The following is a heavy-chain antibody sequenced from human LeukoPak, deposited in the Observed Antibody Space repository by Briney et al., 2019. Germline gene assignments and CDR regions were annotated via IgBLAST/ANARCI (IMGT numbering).Heavy chain of an antibody. J-gene: IGHJ6*03. Sequence: ASVTVSCKASGYTFTGYYMHWVRQAPGQGLEWMGWINPNSGGTNYAQKFQGRVTMTRDTSISTAYMELSRLRSDDTAVYYCARRGLYCSSTSCYYYYYMDVWGKGTTVTVSS. CDR3: ARRGLYCSSTSCYYYYYMDV. CDR1: GYTFTGYY. CDR2: INPNSGGT. V-gene: IGHV1-2*02. D-gene: IGHD2-2*01.